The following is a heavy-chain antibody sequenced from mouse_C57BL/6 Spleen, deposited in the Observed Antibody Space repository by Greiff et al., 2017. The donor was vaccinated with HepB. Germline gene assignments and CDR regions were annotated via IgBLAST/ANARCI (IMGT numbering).Heavy chain of an antibody. CDR2: IDPSDSET. CDR1: GYTFTSYW. D-gene: IGHD2-5*01. CDR3: TRQSNYPYYYAMDY. Sequence: QVQLKQPGAELVRPGSSVKLSCKASGYTFTSYWMHWVKQRPIQGLEWIGNIDPSDSETHYNQKFKDKATLTVDKSSSTAYMQLSSLTSEDSAVYYCTRQSNYPYYYAMDYWGQGTSVTVSS. J-gene: IGHJ4*01. V-gene: IGHV1-52*01.